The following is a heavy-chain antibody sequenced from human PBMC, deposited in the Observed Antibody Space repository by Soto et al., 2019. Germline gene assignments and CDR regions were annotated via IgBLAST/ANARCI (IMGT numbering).Heavy chain of an antibody. D-gene: IGHD3-22*01. J-gene: IGHJ6*02. CDR2: TYYRSKWYN. CDR1: GDSVSSNSAA. Sequence: PSQTLSLTCVISGDSVSSNSAAWNWIRQSPSRGLEWLGRTYYRSKWYNDYAVSVKSRITINPDTSKNQFSLQLNSVTPEDTAVYYCARDARGSYYYDSSGYYPSRYYGMDVWGQGTTVTVSS. CDR3: ARDARGSYYYDSSGYYPSRYYGMDV. V-gene: IGHV6-1*01.